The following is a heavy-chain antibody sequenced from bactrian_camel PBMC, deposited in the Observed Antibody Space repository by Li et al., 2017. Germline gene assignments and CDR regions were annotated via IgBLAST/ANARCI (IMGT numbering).Heavy chain of an antibody. CDR2: ISSDGST. CDR1: GLSFDDSD. D-gene: IGHD8*01. V-gene: IGHV3S55*01. Sequence: VQLVESGGGSVQAGGSLRLTCTASGLSFDDSDMGWYRQGSGNSCELVSTISSDGSTYYVDSVKGRFTISRDNSENTVYLQMNSLRPEDSAMYYCAADSLRYRSLGAVNWDFAVNYEYRGQGTQVTVS. J-gene: IGHJ4*01. CDR3: AADSLRYRSLGAVNWDFAVNYEY.